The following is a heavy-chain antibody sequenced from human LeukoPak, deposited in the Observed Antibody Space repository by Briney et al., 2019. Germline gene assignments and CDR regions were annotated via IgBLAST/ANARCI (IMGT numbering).Heavy chain of an antibody. Sequence: ASVKVSCKVSGYTLTELSMHWVRQAPGKGLEWMGGFDPEDGETIYAQKFQGRVTMTEDTSTDTAYMELSSLRSEDAVVYYCATSPRVGHIVVVTAAGFDLWGRGTLVTVSS. D-gene: IGHD2-21*02. CDR2: FDPEDGET. CDR3: ATSPRVGHIVVVTAAGFDL. CDR1: GYTLTELS. J-gene: IGHJ2*01. V-gene: IGHV1-24*01.